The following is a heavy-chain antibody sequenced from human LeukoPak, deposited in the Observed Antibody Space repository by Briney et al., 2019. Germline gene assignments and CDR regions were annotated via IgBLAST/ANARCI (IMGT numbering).Heavy chain of an antibody. D-gene: IGHD6-13*01. CDR2: ISYDGSNK. CDR1: GFTFTTYG. J-gene: IGHJ4*02. CDR3: AKERFPSSSWSYFDY. V-gene: IGHV3-30*18. Sequence: GGSVRLSCAAPGFTFTTYGMHWVRQAPGKGLEWVAVISYDGSNKYYAESVKGRFTISRDNSTNTLYLQMNSLRAEDTAVYYCAKERFPSSSWSYFDYWGQGTLVTVSS.